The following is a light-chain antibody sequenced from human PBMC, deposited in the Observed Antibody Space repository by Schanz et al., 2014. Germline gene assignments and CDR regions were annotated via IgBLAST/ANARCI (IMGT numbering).Light chain of an antibody. V-gene: IGLV2-14*01. CDR1: SSDVGGYNY. Sequence: HSVLTQPASVSGSPGQSITISCTGTSSDVGGYNYVSWYQQHPGKAPKLMIYEGSKRPSGVSNRFSGSKSGNTASLTISGLQAEDEADYYCSSYTSSSTLVFGGGTKVTVL. CDR3: SSYTSSSTLV. CDR2: EGS. J-gene: IGLJ3*02.